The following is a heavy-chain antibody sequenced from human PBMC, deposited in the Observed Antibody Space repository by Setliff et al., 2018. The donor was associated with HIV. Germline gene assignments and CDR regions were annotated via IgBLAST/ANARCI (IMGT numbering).Heavy chain of an antibody. D-gene: IGHD6-13*01. CDR2: ISGYNGNT. V-gene: IGHV1-18*01. J-gene: IGHJ3*02. CDR1: GYTFSSYG. CDR3: TKDGLAAGARAFDI. Sequence: GASVKVSCKASGYTFSSYGISWVRQAPGQGLQWVGWISGYNGNTHYAQNVQGRVTMTTDTSTNTAYMDLRSLRSDGTAVYYCTKDGLAAGARAFDIWGQGTMVTVSS.